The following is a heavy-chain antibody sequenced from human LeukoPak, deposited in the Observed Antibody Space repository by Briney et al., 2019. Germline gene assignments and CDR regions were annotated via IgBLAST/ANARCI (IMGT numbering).Heavy chain of an antibody. Sequence: GGSLRLSCAASGFTFSSYSMNWVRQAPGKGLEWVSSISSSSSYIYYADSVKGRFTISRDNAKNSLYLQMNSLRAEDTAVYYCARVGYSSSWYMSGSSPFDYWGQGTLVTVSS. CDR1: GFTFSSYS. D-gene: IGHD6-13*01. V-gene: IGHV3-21*01. CDR2: ISSSSSYI. J-gene: IGHJ4*02. CDR3: ARVGYSSSWYMSGSSPFDY.